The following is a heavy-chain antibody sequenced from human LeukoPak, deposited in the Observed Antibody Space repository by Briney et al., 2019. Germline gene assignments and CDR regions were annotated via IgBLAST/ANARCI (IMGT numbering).Heavy chain of an antibody. J-gene: IGHJ6*02. D-gene: IGHD2-15*01. CDR2: INAGNGNT. V-gene: IGHV1-3*01. CDR1: GYTFTSYA. Sequence: VASVNVSCKASGYTFTSYAMHWVRQAPGQRLEWMGWINAGNGNTKYSQKFQGRVTITRDTSASTAYMELSSLRSEDTAVYYCARDLVGYCSGGSCPHYGMDVWGQGTTVTVSS. CDR3: ARDLVGYCSGGSCPHYGMDV.